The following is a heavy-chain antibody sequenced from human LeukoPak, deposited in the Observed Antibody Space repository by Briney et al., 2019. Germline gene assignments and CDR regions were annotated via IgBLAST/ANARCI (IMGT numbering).Heavy chain of an antibody. CDR2: INWNGGST. Sequence: GGSLRLSCAASGFTFSTYSMNWVRQAPGKGLEWVSGINWNGGSTGYADSVKGRFTISRDNAKNSLYLQMNSLRAEDTALYYCARRRRGYSYGTDYYYYMDVWGKGTTVTVSS. J-gene: IGHJ6*03. V-gene: IGHV3-20*04. CDR1: GFTFSTYS. CDR3: ARRRRGYSYGTDYYYYMDV. D-gene: IGHD5-18*01.